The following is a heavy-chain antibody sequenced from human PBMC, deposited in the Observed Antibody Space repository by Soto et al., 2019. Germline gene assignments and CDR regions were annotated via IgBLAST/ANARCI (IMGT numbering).Heavy chain of an antibody. CDR3: ATSYGSGSAHFDY. Sequence: QVQLVQSGAEVKMPGSSVKVSCTASGGTFTSYTFSWVRQVPGQGLEWMGRIIPILRMADFAQKFQGRVTINADESTSTVYTKLSSLRSEDTAVYYCATSYGSGSAHFDYWGQGTLVTVS. CDR1: GGTFTSYT. D-gene: IGHD3-10*01. CDR2: IIPILRMA. V-gene: IGHV1-69*02. J-gene: IGHJ4*02.